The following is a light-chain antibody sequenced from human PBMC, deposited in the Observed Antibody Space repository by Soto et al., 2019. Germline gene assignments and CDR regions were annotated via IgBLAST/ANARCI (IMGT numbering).Light chain of an antibody. Sequence: QSVLTQPPSASGTPGQRVTISCSGSSSNIGSNPVNWYQQLPGTAPKLLIYGNHQRPSGVPDRFSVSKSVTSASLAISGLQSEDEADYYCAAWDDSLGILVFGGGTKLTVL. CDR2: GNH. J-gene: IGLJ2*01. CDR1: SSNIGSNP. CDR3: AAWDDSLGILV. V-gene: IGLV1-44*01.